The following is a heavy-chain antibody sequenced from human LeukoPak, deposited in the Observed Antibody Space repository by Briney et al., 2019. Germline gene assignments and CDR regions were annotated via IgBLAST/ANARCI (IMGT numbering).Heavy chain of an antibody. CDR1: GITFSSYG. CDR3: ARSLSHTAMAILY. D-gene: IGHD5-18*01. J-gene: IGHJ4*02. V-gene: IGHV3-23*01. Sequence: PGGSLRLSCAASGITFSSYGMSWVRQAPGKGLEWVSSISSTGGTTYYADSVKGRFTISRDNSKNMLYLQMDSLRAEDTAVYYCARSLSHTAMAILYWGQGTLATVSS. CDR2: ISSTGGTT.